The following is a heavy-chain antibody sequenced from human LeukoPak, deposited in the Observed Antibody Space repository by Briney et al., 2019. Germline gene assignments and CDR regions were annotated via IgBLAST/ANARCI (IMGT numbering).Heavy chain of an antibody. CDR2: IYYSGST. CDR1: GGSISSYY. V-gene: IGHV4-59*08. Sequence: SETLSLTCTVSGGSISSYYWSWIRQPPGKGLEWIGYIYYSGSTNYNPSLKSRVTISVDTSKNQFSLKLSSVTAADTAVYYCASAPGSFPYYFDYWGQGTLVTVSS. CDR3: ASAPGSFPYYFDY. J-gene: IGHJ4*02. D-gene: IGHD1-26*01.